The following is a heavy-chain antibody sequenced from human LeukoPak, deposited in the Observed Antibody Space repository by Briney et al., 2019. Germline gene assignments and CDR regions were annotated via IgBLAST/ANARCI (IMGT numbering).Heavy chain of an antibody. CDR2: ISYDGSNK. CDR3: ARDFSSYYANSAYYGDTWFDY. D-gene: IGHD3-22*01. V-gene: IGHV3-30*04. CDR1: GFTFSSHA. Sequence: PGGSLRLSCAASGFTFSSHAMHWVRQAPGKWLEWVAVISYDGSNKYYADSVNGRFTISRDNSKNTLYLQMNSLRAEDTAVYYCARDFSSYYANSAYYGDTWFDYWGQGTLVTVSS. J-gene: IGHJ4*02.